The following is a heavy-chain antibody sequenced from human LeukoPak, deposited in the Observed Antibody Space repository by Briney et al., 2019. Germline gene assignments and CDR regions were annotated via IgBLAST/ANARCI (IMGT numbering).Heavy chain of an antibody. Sequence: GGSLRLSCAASGFTFSDCYMSWIRQAPGKGLEWVSYVSSGSSTIYYADSVKGRFTVSRDNGKRSLYLHMNSLRAEDTAVYYCARGGSYLSAFDIWGQGTMVTVSS. CDR3: ARGGSYLSAFDI. D-gene: IGHD1-26*01. CDR2: VSSGSSTI. CDR1: GFTFSDCY. J-gene: IGHJ3*02. V-gene: IGHV3-11*01.